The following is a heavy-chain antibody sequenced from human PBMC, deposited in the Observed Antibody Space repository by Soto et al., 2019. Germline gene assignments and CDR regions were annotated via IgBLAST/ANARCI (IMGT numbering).Heavy chain of an antibody. CDR1: GASISSFN. CDR3: ARDRGEYTSSWFWYFSH. J-gene: IGHJ2*01. CDR2: LNIAGTI. D-gene: IGHD6-13*01. Sequence: SETLSLTCSVSGASISSFNWNWVRQPAGKGPEWVGRLNIAGTINYNPSLKGRITMSMDTSKNQISLHLRSVTAADTAIYYCARDRGEYTSSWFWYFSHWGHGTLVTVSS. V-gene: IGHV4-4*07.